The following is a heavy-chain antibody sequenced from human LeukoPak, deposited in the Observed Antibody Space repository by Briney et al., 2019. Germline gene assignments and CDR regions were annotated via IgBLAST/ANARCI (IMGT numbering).Heavy chain of an antibody. Sequence: GESLRLSCAASGFTFSSYWMSWVRQAPGKGLEWVANIKQDGSEKYYVDSVKGRFTISRDNAKNSLYLQMNSLRAEDTAVYYCARDPDDYGGNQRPGGYWGQGTLVTVSS. CDR3: ARDPDDYGGNQRPGGY. CDR1: GFTFSSYW. D-gene: IGHD4-23*01. V-gene: IGHV3-7*01. J-gene: IGHJ4*02. CDR2: IKQDGSEK.